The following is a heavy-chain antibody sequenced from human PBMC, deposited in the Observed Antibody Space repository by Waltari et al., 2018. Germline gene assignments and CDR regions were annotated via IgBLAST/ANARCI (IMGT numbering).Heavy chain of an antibody. CDR3: ARASALGYYDSSGYCDY. CDR2: INHSGST. J-gene: IGHJ4*02. Sequence: QVQLQQWGAGLLKPSETLSLTCAVYGGSFSGYYWSWIRQPPGKGLEWIGEINHSGSTNYNPSLKSRVTISVDTSKNQFSLKLSSVTAADTAVYYCARASALGYYDSSGYCDYWGQGTLVTVSS. D-gene: IGHD3-22*01. CDR1: GGSFSGYY. V-gene: IGHV4-34*01.